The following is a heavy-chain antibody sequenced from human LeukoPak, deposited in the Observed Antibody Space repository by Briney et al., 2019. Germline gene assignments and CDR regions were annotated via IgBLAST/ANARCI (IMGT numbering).Heavy chain of an antibody. CDR2: IKQEGSEK. CDR3: SRDPPIAY. CDR1: GFTFSNYW. J-gene: IGHJ4*02. Sequence: PGGSLRLSCAASGFTFSNYWLTWVRQAPGKGLEWVGNIKQEGSEKHYLDSVKSRFTIPRDYDKNALNLQMNSRRAEQKALYYCSRDPPIAYWGQGTLVTVSS. V-gene: IGHV3-7*01.